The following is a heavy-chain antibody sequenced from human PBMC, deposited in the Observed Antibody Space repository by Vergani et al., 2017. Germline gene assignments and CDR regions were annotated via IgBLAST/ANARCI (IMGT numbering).Heavy chain of an antibody. J-gene: IGHJ4*02. CDR2: ISSSSSYI. V-gene: IGHV3-21*01. D-gene: IGHD2-15*01. Sequence: EVQLVESGGGLVKPGGSLRLSCAASGFNFSSYSMNWVRQAPGKGLEWVSSISSSSSYIYYADSVKGRFTISRDNAKNSLYLQMNSLRAEDTAVYYCARDCSGGSCYEGYWGQGTLVTVSS. CDR1: GFNFSSYS. CDR3: ARDCSGGSCYEGY.